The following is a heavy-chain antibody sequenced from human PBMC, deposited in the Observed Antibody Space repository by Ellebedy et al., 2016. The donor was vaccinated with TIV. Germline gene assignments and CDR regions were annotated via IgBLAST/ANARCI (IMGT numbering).Heavy chain of an antibody. V-gene: IGHV1-2*02. CDR1: GYSFTGYY. Sequence: ASVKVSXXASGYSFTGYYIHWVRQAPGQRLEWMGWINPRSGETTYAQSFQGRVSVTRDTSVSTVYMELSRLTSDDTAIYYCAKEALASSTGTYSDFWGQGTLVTVPS. CDR3: AKEALASSTGTYSDF. CDR2: INPRSGET. D-gene: IGHD1-26*01. J-gene: IGHJ4*02.